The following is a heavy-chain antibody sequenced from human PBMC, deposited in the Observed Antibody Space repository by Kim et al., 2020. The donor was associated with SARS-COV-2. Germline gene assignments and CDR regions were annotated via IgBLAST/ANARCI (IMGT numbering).Heavy chain of an antibody. V-gene: IGHV3-30*04. J-gene: IGHJ4*02. D-gene: IGHD6-6*01. CDR3: ARERWEYSISLDY. Sequence: GGSLRLSCAASGFTFSSYAMHWVRQAPGKGLEWVAVISYDGSNKYYADPAKGRFTISRDNSKNTLYLQMNSLRAEDMAVIYCARERWEYSISLDYWGQGT. CDR1: GFTFSSYA. CDR2: ISYDGSNK.